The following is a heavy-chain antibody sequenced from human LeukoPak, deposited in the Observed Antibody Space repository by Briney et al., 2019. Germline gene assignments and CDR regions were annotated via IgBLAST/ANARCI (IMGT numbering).Heavy chain of an antibody. J-gene: IGHJ4*02. CDR1: GFTFSSHW. CDR2: IKQDGSEK. Sequence: GGSLRLSCAVSGFTFSSHWMSWVRQAPGKGLEWVANIKQDGSEKYYVDSVKGRFTISRDNAKNSLFLQMNSLRAEDPAVYYCARDGEMPTIYFDYWGQGTLVTVSS. CDR3: ARDGEMPTIYFDY. D-gene: IGHD5-24*01. V-gene: IGHV3-7*01.